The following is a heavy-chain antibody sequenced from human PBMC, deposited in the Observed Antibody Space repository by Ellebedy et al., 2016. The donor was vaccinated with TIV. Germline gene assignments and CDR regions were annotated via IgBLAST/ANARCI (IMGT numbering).Heavy chain of an antibody. D-gene: IGHD2-15*01. V-gene: IGHV3-48*02. Sequence: GESLKISXAASGFTFSSYSMNWVRQAPGKGLEWVSYISSSSSTIYYADSVKGRFTISRDNAKNSLYLQMNSLRDEDTAVYYCAREGGGRAEYGMDVWGQGTTVTVSS. CDR2: ISSSSSTI. CDR3: AREGGGRAEYGMDV. CDR1: GFTFSSYS. J-gene: IGHJ6*02.